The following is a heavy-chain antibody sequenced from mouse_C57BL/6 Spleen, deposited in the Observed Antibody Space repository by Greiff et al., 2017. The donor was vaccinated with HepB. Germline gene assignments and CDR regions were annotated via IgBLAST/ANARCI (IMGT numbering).Heavy chain of an antibody. V-gene: IGHV1-76*01. D-gene: IGHD2-1*01. Sequence: VQLQQSGAELVRPGASVKLSCTASGYTFTDYYINWVKQRPGQGLEWIARIYPGSGNTYYNEKFKGKATLTAEKSSSTAYMQLSSLASEDSAVYCSARSSYYDNYPFAYWGQGTLVTVSA. CDR2: IYPGSGNT. CDR3: ARSSYYDNYPFAY. CDR1: GYTFTDYY. J-gene: IGHJ3*01.